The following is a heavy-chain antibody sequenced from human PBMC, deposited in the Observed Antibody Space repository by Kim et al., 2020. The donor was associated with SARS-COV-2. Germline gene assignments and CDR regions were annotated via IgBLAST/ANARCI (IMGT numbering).Heavy chain of an antibody. CDR2: GNT. D-gene: IGHD3-16*01. CDR3: ARGLWGFDY. J-gene: IGHJ4*02. V-gene: IGHV1-8*01. Sequence: GNTCYAQKFQGRVTMTRNTSISTAYMELSSLRSEDTAVYYCARGLWGFDYWGQGTLVTVSS.